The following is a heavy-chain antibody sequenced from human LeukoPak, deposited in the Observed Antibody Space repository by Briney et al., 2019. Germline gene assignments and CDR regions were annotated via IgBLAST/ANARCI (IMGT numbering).Heavy chain of an antibody. V-gene: IGHV3-30*18. D-gene: IGHD3-22*01. CDR1: GFTFSRYG. CDR3: AKGEHYYDSSGYYDPNFDY. CDR2: ISYDGSNK. J-gene: IGHJ4*02. Sequence: GGSLRLSCAASGFTFSRYGMHWVRQAPGKGLEWVAVISYDGSNKYYADSVKGRFTISRDNSKNTLYLQMNSLRAEDTAVYYCAKGEHYYDSSGYYDPNFDYWGQGTLVTVSS.